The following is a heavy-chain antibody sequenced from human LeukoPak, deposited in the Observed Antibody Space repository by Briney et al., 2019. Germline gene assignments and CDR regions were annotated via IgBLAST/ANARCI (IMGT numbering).Heavy chain of an antibody. CDR2: INPSDGKT. CDR1: GYTFTNYY. V-gene: IGHV1-46*01. D-gene: IGHD6-13*01. CDR3: ARVISSSWYSYYYYYYMDV. J-gene: IGHJ6*03. Sequence: ASVKVSCKASGYTFTNYYMHWVRQAPGQGLEWMGIINPSDGKTSYAQKFQGRVTMTRDTSISTAYMELSRLRSDDTAVYYCARVISSSWYSYYYYYYMDVWGKGTTVTISS.